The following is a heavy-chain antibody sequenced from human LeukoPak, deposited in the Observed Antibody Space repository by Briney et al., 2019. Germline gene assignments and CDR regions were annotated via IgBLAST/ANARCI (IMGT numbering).Heavy chain of an antibody. CDR3: ARVKFVRWFDP. J-gene: IGHJ5*02. CDR2: ISAYNGNT. D-gene: IGHD2/OR15-2a*01. V-gene: IGHV1-18*01. CDR1: GYTFTSYG. Sequence: ASVTVSCKASGYTFTSYGISWVRQAPGQGLERMGWISAYNGNTNYAQKLQGRVTMTTDTSTSTAYMDLRSLRSDDTAVYYCARVKFVRWFDPWGQGTLVTVSS.